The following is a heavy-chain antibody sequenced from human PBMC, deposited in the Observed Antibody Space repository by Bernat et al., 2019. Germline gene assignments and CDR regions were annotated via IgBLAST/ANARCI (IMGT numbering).Heavy chain of an antibody. CDR3: AKDYVVGARAGFDF. V-gene: IGHV3-23*01. Sequence: EVQLLESGGGLVQPGGSLRIACAAAGFSFSINAMSWVRQAPGRGLEWVSSISESGSSTFYADSVKGRFTISRDNYKNTLYLQMNSLRAEDTAVYYCAKDYVVGARAGFDFWGQGTLVTVSS. J-gene: IGHJ4*02. CDR1: GFSFSINA. D-gene: IGHD1-26*01. CDR2: ISESGSST.